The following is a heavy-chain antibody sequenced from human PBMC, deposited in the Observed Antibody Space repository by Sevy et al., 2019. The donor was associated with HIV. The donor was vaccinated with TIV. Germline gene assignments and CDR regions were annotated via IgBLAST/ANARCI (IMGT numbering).Heavy chain of an antibody. V-gene: IGHV3-7*01. Sequence: WGSLRLSCAASGFTFSSYWMSWVRQAPGKGLEWVAKIKEDGSEKQCVDSVKGRFTISRDNAKNSLYLQMNSLRAEDTAVYYSARGSRLTDVWGKGTTVTLSS. CDR2: IKEDGSEK. D-gene: IGHD3-16*01. CDR3: ARGSRLTDV. CDR1: GFTFSSYW. J-gene: IGHJ6*04.